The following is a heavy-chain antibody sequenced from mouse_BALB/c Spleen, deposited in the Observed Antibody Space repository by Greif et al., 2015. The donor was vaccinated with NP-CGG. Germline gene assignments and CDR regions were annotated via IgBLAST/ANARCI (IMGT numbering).Heavy chain of an antibody. D-gene: IGHD2-14*01. CDR2: IDPANGNT. J-gene: IGHJ2*01. CDR3: ARDGVRTYYFDY. Sequence: VHVKQSGAELVKPGASVKLSCTASGFNIKDTYMHWVKQRPEQGLEWIGRIDPANGNTKYDPKFQGKATITADTSSNTAYLQLSSLTSEDTAVYYCARDGVRTYYFDYWGQGTTLTVSS. V-gene: IGHV14-3*02. CDR1: GFNIKDTY.